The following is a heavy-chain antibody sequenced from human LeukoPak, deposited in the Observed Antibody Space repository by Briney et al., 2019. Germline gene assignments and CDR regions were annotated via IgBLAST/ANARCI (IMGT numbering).Heavy chain of an antibody. D-gene: IGHD6-6*01. J-gene: IGHJ4*02. Sequence: GGSLRLCCAASGFPFSSYAMTWVRQAPGKGPEWVANIKQDGSQRYYVDSVRGRFTVSRDNAKNSLFLQMNGLRAEDTAVYYCARRGGSSSRRSPIDYWGQGTLVTVSS. CDR1: GFPFSSYA. CDR2: IKQDGSQR. V-gene: IGHV3-7*01. CDR3: ARRGGSSSRRSPIDY.